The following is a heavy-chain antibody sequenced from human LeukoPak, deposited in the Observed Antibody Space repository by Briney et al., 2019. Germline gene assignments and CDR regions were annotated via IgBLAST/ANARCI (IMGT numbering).Heavy chain of an antibody. Sequence: GGSLRLSCAASGFSFTTYAMTWVRQAPGKGLEWLSTISDTGGSTYYADSVKGRFTISRDNSKNTLYLQMNSLRAEDTAVYYCAKDTYYDSSGYSIWGQGTLVTVSS. CDR3: AKDTYYDSSGYSI. CDR2: ISDTGGST. V-gene: IGHV3-23*01. J-gene: IGHJ4*02. CDR1: GFSFTTYA. D-gene: IGHD3-22*01.